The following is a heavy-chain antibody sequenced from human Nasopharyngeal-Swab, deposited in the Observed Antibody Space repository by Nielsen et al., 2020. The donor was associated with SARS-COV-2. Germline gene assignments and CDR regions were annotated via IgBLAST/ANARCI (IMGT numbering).Heavy chain of an antibody. CDR2: INPSGGST. CDR1: GYTLTSYY. D-gene: IGHD6-19*01. V-gene: IGHV1-46*01. J-gene: IGHJ3*02. CDR3: ARKSLGYSSGWLVAFDI. Sequence: ASVKVSCKASGYTLTSYYMHWVRQAPGQGLEWMGIINPSGGSTGYAQKFQGRVTMTRDTSTSTVYMELSSLRSEDTAVYYCARKSLGYSSGWLVAFDIWGQGTMVTVSS.